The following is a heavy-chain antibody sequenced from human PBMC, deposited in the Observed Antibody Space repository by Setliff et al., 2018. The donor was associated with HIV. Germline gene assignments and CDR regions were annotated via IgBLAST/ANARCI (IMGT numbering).Heavy chain of an antibody. V-gene: IGHV4-61*09. D-gene: IGHD3-3*01. CDR3: ARDVMEWFGNYFDY. CDR1: GGSINSGTHY. CDR2: ISNTGTT. J-gene: IGHJ4*02. Sequence: KTSETLSLTCTVFGGSINSGTHYWSWIRQPAGRGLEWIGHISNTGTTNYNPSLKGRVSMSVDTSRYQFSLRVTSVTAADTAVYYCARDVMEWFGNYFDYWGQGIPVTVSS.